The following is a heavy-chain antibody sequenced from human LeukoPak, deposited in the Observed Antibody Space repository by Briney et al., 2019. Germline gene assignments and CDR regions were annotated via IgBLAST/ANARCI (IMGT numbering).Heavy chain of an antibody. J-gene: IGHJ6*03. CDR1: GGTFSSYA. V-gene: IGHV1-69*04. CDR3: ARGGLSSGLSYYYYYMDV. CDR2: IIPILGIA. D-gene: IGHD6-19*01. Sequence: SVKVSSKASGGTFSSYAISWVRQAPGQGLEWMGRIIPILGIANYAQKFQGRVTITADKSTSTAYMELSSLRSEDTAVYYCARGGLSSGLSYYYYYMDVWGKGTTVTVSS.